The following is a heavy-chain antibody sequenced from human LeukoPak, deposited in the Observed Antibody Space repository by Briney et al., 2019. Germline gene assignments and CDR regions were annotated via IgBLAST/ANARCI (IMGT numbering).Heavy chain of an antibody. V-gene: IGHV5-51*01. CDR2: IYPGDSGT. Sequence: GESLQISCKGSGYSFTSYWIGWVRQMPGKDLRWMGIIYPGDSGTSYSPSFQGQVTITAAKSISTAYLQWSSLKASDTAMYYCARHKPNYDIFTGYIDYYYYGMDVWGQGTTVTVSS. J-gene: IGHJ6*02. CDR3: ARHKPNYDIFTGYIDYYYYGMDV. CDR1: GYSFTSYW. D-gene: IGHD3-9*01.